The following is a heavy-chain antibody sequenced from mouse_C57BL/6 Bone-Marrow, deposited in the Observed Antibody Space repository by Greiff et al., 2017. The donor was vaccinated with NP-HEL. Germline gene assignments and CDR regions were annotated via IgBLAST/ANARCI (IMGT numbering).Heavy chain of an antibody. CDR1: GFNITDDY. Sequence: VQLKESGAELVRPGASVKLSCTASGFNITDDYMHWVKQRPEQGLEWIGWIDPENGDTDYASKFQGKATITADTSSNTAYLQLSSLTSEDTAVYYCTTDPYYYGSDWYFDVWGTGTTVTVSS. D-gene: IGHD1-1*01. CDR2: IDPENGDT. J-gene: IGHJ1*03. V-gene: IGHV14-4*01. CDR3: TTDPYYYGSDWYFDV.